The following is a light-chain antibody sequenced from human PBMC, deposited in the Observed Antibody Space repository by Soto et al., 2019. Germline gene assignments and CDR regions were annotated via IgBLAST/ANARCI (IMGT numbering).Light chain of an antibody. CDR2: KAS. CDR1: QSISCW. V-gene: IGKV1-5*03. Sequence: DIQMTQSPATLSASVGDRVTIGCRASQSISCWLAWYQQKPGKAPQLLIYKASILESGVPSRFSGRGSATEFTLTISSLQPEDFASDYCQQYETFSLTFGGGTKV. J-gene: IGKJ4*01. CDR3: QQYETFSLT.